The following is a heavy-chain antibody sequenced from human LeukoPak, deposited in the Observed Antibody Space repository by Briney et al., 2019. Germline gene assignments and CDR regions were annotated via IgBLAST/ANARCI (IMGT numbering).Heavy chain of an antibody. V-gene: IGHV4-59*01. J-gene: IGHJ4*02. Sequence: SETLSLTCTVSGGSISSYYWSWIRQPPGKGLEWIGYIYYSGSTNYNPSLKSRVIMSVDTSKNQFSLKLSSVTAADTAVYYCARGDRYFDWLLEYWGQGTLVTVSS. CDR1: GGSISSYY. CDR2: IYYSGST. D-gene: IGHD3-9*01. CDR3: ARGDRYFDWLLEY.